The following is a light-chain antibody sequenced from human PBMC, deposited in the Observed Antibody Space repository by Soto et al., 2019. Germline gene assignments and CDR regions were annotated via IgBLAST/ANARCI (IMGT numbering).Light chain of an antibody. V-gene: IGKV3-20*01. J-gene: IGKJ1*01. Sequence: EIVLTQSPGTLSLSPGERATLSCRASQSITSSIYLAWYQQKPGQAPSLLIYGASSRAAGIPGRLSGSGSGSGFTLTISRPQPEDFVVDYCEEYGNSPRKFGQGTQVE. CDR3: EEYGNSPRK. CDR1: QSITSSIY. CDR2: GAS.